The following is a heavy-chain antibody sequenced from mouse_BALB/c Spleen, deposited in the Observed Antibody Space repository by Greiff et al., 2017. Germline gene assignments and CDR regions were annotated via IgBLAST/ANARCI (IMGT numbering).Heavy chain of an antibody. CDR3: AKIGDWYAMDD. D-gene: IGHD3-3*01. J-gene: IGHJ4*01. V-gene: IGHV2-5-1*01. CDR1: GFSLTSYG. Sequence: VQGVESGPSLVQPSQSLSITCTVSGFSLTSYGVHWVRQSPGKGLEWLGVIWRGGSTDYNAAFMSRLSITKDNSMSQVFFKMNSLQADDTAIYYGAKIGDWYAMDDWGQGTSVTVSS. CDR2: IWRGGST.